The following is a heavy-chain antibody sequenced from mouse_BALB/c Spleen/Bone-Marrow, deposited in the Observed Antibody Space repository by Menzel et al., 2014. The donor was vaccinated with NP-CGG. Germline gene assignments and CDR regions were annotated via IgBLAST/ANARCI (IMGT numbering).Heavy chain of an antibody. Sequence: EGQLQKSGPELEKPGASGKISCKDSGYSFTGYNMNWVKQSNGKSLEWIGNIDPYYGGTTYNQKFKGKATLTVDKSSSTAYMQLKSLTSEDSAVYCCARVGDNRHFDVWGAGTTVTVSS. V-gene: IGHV1-39*01. CDR3: ARVGDNRHFDV. CDR1: GYSFTGYN. CDR2: IDPYYGGT. D-gene: IGHD3-3*01. J-gene: IGHJ1*01.